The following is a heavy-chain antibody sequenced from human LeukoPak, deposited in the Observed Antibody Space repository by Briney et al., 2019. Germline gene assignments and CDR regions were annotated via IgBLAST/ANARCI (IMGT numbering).Heavy chain of an antibody. CDR2: ISSAGTTK. Sequence: PGGSLRLSCAASGXTFSSYEMNWVRQAPGKGLEWISYISSAGTTKIYADSVKGRFTISRDNAKNSLYLQMNSLRAEDTAVYYCARDYWFDPWGHGTLVTVSS. J-gene: IGHJ5*02. CDR1: GXTFSSYE. V-gene: IGHV3-48*03. CDR3: ARDYWFDP.